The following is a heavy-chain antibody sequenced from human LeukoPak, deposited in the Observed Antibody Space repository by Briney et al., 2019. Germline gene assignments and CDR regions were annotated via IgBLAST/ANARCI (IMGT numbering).Heavy chain of an antibody. J-gene: IGHJ4*02. CDR1: GFTFSTYS. Sequence: GGSLRLSCAASGFTFSTYSMNWVRQAPGKGLEWVSSISSSSSYIYYADSVKGRFTISRDNAKNSLYLQMNSLRAEDTAAYYCARDRDVLRYFDWTFDYWGQGTLVTVSS. V-gene: IGHV3-21*01. D-gene: IGHD3-9*01. CDR2: ISSSSSYI. CDR3: ARDRDVLRYFDWTFDY.